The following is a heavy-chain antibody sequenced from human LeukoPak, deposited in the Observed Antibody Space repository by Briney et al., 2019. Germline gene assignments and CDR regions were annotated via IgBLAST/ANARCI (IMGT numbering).Heavy chain of an antibody. D-gene: IGHD2-21*01. CDR3: ASQYCGGDCPSDAFDI. J-gene: IGHJ3*02. CDR1: GYSFTSYW. CDR2: MYPGDSDT. V-gene: IGHV5-51*01. Sequence: GESLKISCKGSGYSFTSYWIGWVRQMPGKGLEWMGIMYPGDSDTRYSPSFQGQVTISADKSISTAYLQWSSLKASDTAMYYCASQYCGGDCPSDAFDIWGQGTMVTVSS.